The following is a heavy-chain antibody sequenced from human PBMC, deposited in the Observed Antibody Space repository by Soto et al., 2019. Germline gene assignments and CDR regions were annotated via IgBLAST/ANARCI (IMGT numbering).Heavy chain of an antibody. CDR1: GYTFTGYY. CDR3: ARSRYDDRGRHQLDS. CDR2: INPNSGGT. D-gene: IGHD2-2*01. J-gene: IGHJ1*01. V-gene: IGHV1-2*02. Sequence: ASVKVSCKASGYTFTGYYMHWVRQAPGQGLEWMGWINPNSGGTNYAQKFQGRVTMTRDTSISTAYMELSRLRSDDTAVYYCARSRYDDRGRHQLDSWGQGTLVNVSS.